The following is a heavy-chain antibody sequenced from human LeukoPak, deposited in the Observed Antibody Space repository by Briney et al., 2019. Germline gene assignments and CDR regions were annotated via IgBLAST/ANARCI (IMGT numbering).Heavy chain of an antibody. Sequence: GRSLRLSCAASGFNFSTYGMHWVRQAPGKGLEWVAVIWYDGTNKYYTDSVKGRFTISRDTSKNTLFPQMNSLRVEDTAVYYCAAAWKEGWLDPWGQGTLVTVSS. V-gene: IGHV3-33*01. J-gene: IGHJ5*02. CDR1: GFNFSTYG. D-gene: IGHD1-1*01. CDR3: AAAWKEGWLDP. CDR2: IWYDGTNK.